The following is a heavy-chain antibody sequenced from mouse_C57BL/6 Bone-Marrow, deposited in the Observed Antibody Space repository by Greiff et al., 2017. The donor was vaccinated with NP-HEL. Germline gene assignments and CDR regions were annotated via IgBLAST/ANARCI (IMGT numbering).Heavy chain of an antibody. CDR3: ARVLLDY. CDR1: GYTFTSYW. CDR2: IDPSDSYT. Sequence: QVQLKQPGAELVMPGASVKLSCKASGYTFTSYWMHWVKQRPGQGLEWIGEIDPSDSYTNYNQKFKGKSTLTVDKSSSTAYMQLSSLTSEDSAVYYCARVLLDYWGQGTTLTVSS. V-gene: IGHV1-69*01. J-gene: IGHJ2*01.